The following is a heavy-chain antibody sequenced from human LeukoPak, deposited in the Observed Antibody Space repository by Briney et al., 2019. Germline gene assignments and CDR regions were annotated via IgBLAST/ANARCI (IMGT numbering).Heavy chain of an antibody. CDR3: ARSSPSSGWYSPEYYYYGMDV. J-gene: IGHJ6*02. Sequence: PGGSLRLSCAASGFTFSSYSMNWVRQAPGKGLEWVSYISSSSSTIYYADSVKGRFTISRDNAKNSLYLQMNSLRAEDTAVYYCARSSPSSGWYSPEYYYYGMDVWGQGTTVTVSS. D-gene: IGHD6-19*01. CDR2: ISSSSSTI. V-gene: IGHV3-48*01. CDR1: GFTFSSYS.